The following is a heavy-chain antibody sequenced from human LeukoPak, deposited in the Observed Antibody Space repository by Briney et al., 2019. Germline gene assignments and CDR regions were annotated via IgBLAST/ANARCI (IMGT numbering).Heavy chain of an antibody. Sequence: ASVKVSCKASGGTFSSYAISWVRQAPGQGLEWMGWINTNTGKPTYAQGFTGRFVFSLDTSVNTAYLQISSLKAEDTAVFYCARGGSEYDFWSVQRSNWFDPWGQGTLVTVSS. V-gene: IGHV7-4-1*02. J-gene: IGHJ5*02. D-gene: IGHD3-3*01. CDR2: INTNTGKP. CDR1: GGTFSSYA. CDR3: ARGGSEYDFWSVQRSNWFDP.